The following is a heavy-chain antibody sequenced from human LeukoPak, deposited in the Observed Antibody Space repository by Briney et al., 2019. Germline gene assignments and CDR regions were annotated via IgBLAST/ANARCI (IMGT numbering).Heavy chain of an antibody. V-gene: IGHV4-34*01. CDR1: GGSFSSYY. J-gene: IGHJ5*02. Sequence: PSETLSLTCAVYGGSFSSYYWSWIRQPPGKGLEWIGEINHSGSTNYNPSLKSRVTISVDTSKNQFSLKLSSVTAADTAVYYCARGRARYCSGGSCYSRWFDPWGQGTLVTVSS. CDR2: INHSGST. D-gene: IGHD2-15*01. CDR3: ARGRARYCSGGSCYSRWFDP.